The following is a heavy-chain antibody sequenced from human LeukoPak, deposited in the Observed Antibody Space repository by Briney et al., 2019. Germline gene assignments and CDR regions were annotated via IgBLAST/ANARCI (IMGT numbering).Heavy chain of an antibody. J-gene: IGHJ3*02. D-gene: IGHD3-22*01. Sequence: GGSLRLSCAASGFTFDDYGMSWVRQGPGKGLEWVSGINWNGGSTGLADSVKGRFTISRDNAKNSLYLQMNSLRAEDTALYYCAREILYYYDSSGRGAFDIWGQGTMVTVSS. CDR3: AREILYYYDSSGRGAFDI. V-gene: IGHV3-20*04. CDR2: INWNGGST. CDR1: GFTFDDYG.